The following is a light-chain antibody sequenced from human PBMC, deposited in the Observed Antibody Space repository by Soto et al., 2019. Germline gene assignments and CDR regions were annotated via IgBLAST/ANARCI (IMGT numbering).Light chain of an antibody. CDR1: SRDVGKYDL. J-gene: IGLJ1*01. V-gene: IGLV2-23*02. Sequence: QSVLTQPASVSGSPGQSVTISCTGTSRDVGKYDLVSWYQHFPGKAPKLMIFEVSKRPSGISDRFSGSKSGNTASLTISGLQAEDEADYYCCSYSLITPYVFGTGIKLTVL. CDR3: CSYSLITPYV. CDR2: EVS.